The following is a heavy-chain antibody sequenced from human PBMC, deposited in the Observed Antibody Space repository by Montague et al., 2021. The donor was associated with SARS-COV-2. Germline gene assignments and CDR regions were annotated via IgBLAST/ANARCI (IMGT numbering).Heavy chain of an antibody. D-gene: IGHD5-24*01. CDR1: GDSISSSSYY. V-gene: IGHV4-39*01. CDR3: ATRAEETATNVDEYFDY. Sequence: SETLSLTCTVSGDSISSSSYYWGWVRQPPGKGLEWIGSIYNSGSTFYNPSLKSRVTISVDTSKNQFSLKLSSVTAADTAVYYCATRAEETATNVDEYFDYWGQGTLVTVSS. J-gene: IGHJ4*02. CDR2: IYNSGST.